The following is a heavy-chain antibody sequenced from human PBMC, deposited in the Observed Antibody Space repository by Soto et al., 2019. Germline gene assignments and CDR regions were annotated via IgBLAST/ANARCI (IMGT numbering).Heavy chain of an antibody. D-gene: IGHD6-13*01. CDR1: GFTFSSYW. CDR3: ASERIAAAGDY. V-gene: IGHV3-7*01. Sequence: EVQLVESGGGLVQPGGSLRLSCAASGFTFSSYWMSWVRQAPGKGLEWVANIKQDGSEKYYVDSVKGRFTISRDNAKNSLYLQMNSRSAEDTAVYYCASERIAAAGDYWGQGTLVTVSS. CDR2: IKQDGSEK. J-gene: IGHJ4*02.